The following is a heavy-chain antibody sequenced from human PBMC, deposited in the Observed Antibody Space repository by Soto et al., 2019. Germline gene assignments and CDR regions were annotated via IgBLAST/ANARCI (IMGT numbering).Heavy chain of an antibody. CDR1: GYTFTSYA. CDR3: ADGGGGY. CDR2: INAGNGNT. J-gene: IGHJ4*02. D-gene: IGHD3-16*01. Sequence: QVQLVQSGAEVKKPGASVKVSCTASGYTFTSYAIHWVRQAPGQRLEWMGRINAGNGNTKYSQKLQGRVTITRDTSASTAYVEQNSLKSEDTAVYYYADGGGGYWGQGTLVTVSS. V-gene: IGHV1-3*01.